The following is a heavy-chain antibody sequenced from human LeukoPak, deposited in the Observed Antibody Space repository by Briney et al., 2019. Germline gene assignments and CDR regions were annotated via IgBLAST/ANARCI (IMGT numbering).Heavy chain of an antibody. V-gene: IGHV3-7*01. CDR3: ARGVYEFGY. D-gene: IGHD6-6*01. J-gene: IGHJ4*02. CDR2: MKEDGGEK. Sequence: GGSLRLSCAASGFTFSSYWMSWVRQAPGKGLEWVANMKEDGGEKYYVDSVKGRFTISRDNVKNSLYLQMNSLRAEDTAVYYCARGVYEFGYWGQGTLVTVSS. CDR1: GFTFSSYW.